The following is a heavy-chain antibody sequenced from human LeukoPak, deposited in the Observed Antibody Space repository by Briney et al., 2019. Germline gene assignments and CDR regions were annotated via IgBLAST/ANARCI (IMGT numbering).Heavy chain of an antibody. CDR3: ARAGGSGSYYAATYYFDY. V-gene: IGHV4-59*01. D-gene: IGHD3-10*01. CDR1: GGSISSYY. Sequence: SETLSLTCTVSGGSISSYYWSWIRQPPGKGLEWIGYIYYSGSTNYNPSLKSRVTISVDTYKNQFSLKLSSVTAADTAVYYCARAGGSGSYYAATYYFDYWGQGTLVTVSS. J-gene: IGHJ4*02. CDR2: IYYSGST.